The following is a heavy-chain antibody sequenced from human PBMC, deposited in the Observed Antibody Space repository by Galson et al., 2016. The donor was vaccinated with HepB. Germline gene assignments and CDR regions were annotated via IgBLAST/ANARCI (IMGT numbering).Heavy chain of an antibody. Sequence: SLRLSCAASGFTFDDYTMHWVRQAPGKGLEWVSLISWDGDNTYYADSMKGRFTISRDNSKNSLYLQMNSLKTEDTAFYYCARDLGGAIDYWGQGTLVTVSS. V-gene: IGHV3-43*01. J-gene: IGHJ4*02. CDR2: ISWDGDNT. CDR1: GFTFDDYT. CDR3: ARDLGGAIDY. D-gene: IGHD4-17*01.